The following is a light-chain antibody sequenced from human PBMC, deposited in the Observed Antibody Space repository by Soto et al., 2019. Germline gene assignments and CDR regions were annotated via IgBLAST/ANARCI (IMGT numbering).Light chain of an antibody. CDR1: QVITAY. CDR2: DTS. CDR3: QQYESLPYT. Sequence: DIQMTQAPSSLSASVGDRVTITCRASQVITAYLNWYQQKPGKAPKLVIYDTSNLEIGVPSRFGGSGSGTDFTFTITGLQPEDAATYYCQQYESLPYTFGQGTKLEI. J-gene: IGKJ2*01. V-gene: IGKV1-33*01.